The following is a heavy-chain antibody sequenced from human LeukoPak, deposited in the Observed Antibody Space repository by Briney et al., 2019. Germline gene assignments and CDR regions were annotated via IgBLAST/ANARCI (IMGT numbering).Heavy chain of an antibody. D-gene: IGHD3-10*01. J-gene: IGHJ6*02. CDR1: GGSFSGYY. CDR3: ARGVTLWFGAYYYYGMDV. Sequence: SETLSLTCAVYGGSFSGYYWSWIRQPPGKGLEWIGEINHSGSTNYNPSLKSRVTISVDTSKNQFSLKLSSVTAADTAVYYCARGVTLWFGAYYYYGMDVWGQGTAVTVSS. V-gene: IGHV4-34*01. CDR2: INHSGST.